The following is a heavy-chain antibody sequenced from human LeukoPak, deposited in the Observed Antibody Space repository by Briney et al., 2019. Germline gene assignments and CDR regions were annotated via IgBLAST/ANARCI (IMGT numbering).Heavy chain of an antibody. CDR2: ISYDGSNK. D-gene: IGHD3-3*01. CDR1: GFTFSSYA. CDR3: ARDPPGLRDFWSGYSDSTGPHPYYFDY. V-gene: IGHV3-30-3*01. J-gene: IGHJ4*02. Sequence: GGSLRLSCAASGFTFSSYAMHWVRQAPGKGLEWVAVISYDGSNKYYADSVKGRFTISRDNSKNTLYLQMNSLRAEDTAVYYCARDPPGLRDFWSGYSDSTGPHPYYFDYWGQGTLVTVSS.